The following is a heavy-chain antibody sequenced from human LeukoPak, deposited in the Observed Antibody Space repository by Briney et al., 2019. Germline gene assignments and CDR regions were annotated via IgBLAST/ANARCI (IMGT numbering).Heavy chain of an antibody. CDR1: GFSLRTSGVG. D-gene: IGHD5-12*01. CDR3: AHSLHSGDDFDY. V-gene: IGHV2-5*02. Sequence: SGPTLVNPTQTLTLTCTFSGFSLRTSGVGVGWIRQPPGKALEWLALIYWDDDRRYSPSLKSRLTITKDTSKNQVVLTMTNVDPVDTATYYCAHSLHSGDDFDYWGQGTLVTVSS. CDR2: IYWDDDR. J-gene: IGHJ4*02.